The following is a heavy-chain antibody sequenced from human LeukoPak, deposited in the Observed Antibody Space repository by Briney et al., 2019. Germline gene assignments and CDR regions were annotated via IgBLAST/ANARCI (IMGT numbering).Heavy chain of an antibody. CDR3: ARGGGAAADY. V-gene: IGHV3-30*01. D-gene: IGHD6-13*01. J-gene: IGHJ4*02. CDR2: ISYDGSNK. CDR1: GFTFSSYA. Sequence: GGSLRLSCAASGFTFSSYAMLWVRQAPGKGLEWVAVISYDGSNKYYADSVKGRFTISRDNSKNTLYLQMNSLRAEDTAVYYCARGGGAAADYWGQGTLVTVSS.